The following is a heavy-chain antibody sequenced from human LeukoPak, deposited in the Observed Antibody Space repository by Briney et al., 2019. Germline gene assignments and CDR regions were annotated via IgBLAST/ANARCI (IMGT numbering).Heavy chain of an antibody. CDR3: ARSPCTNGVCSPSFDY. CDR1: GFTVSSNY. D-gene: IGHD2-8*01. Sequence: GGSLRLSCAASGFTVSSNYMSWVRQAPGKGLEWVSVIYSGGSTYYADSVKGRFTISRDDSKNTLYLQMNSLRAEDTAVYYCARSPCTNGVCSPSFDYWGQGTLVTVSS. J-gene: IGHJ4*02. V-gene: IGHV3-53*01. CDR2: IYSGGST.